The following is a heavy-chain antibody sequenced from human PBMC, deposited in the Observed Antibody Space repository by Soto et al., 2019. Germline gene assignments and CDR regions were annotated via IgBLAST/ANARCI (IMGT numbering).Heavy chain of an antibody. V-gene: IGHV3-30*18. D-gene: IGHD2-15*01. CDR2: ISYDGSNK. CDR3: AKEGGGDIVVVVAAEDYYGMDV. CDR1: GFTFSSYG. J-gene: IGHJ6*02. Sequence: QVQLVESGGGVVQPGRSLRLSCAASGFTFSSYGMHWVRQAPGKGLEWVAVISYDGSNKYYADSVKGRFTISRDNSKNTLYLQMNSLRAEDTAVYYCAKEGGGDIVVVVAAEDYYGMDVWGQGTTVTVSS.